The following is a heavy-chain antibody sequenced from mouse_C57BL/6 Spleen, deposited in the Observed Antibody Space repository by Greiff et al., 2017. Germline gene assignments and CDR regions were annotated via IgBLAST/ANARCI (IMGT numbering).Heavy chain of an antibody. CDR1: GYAFSSYW. D-gene: IGHD1-1*01. J-gene: IGHJ1*03. CDR3: ARLLRSELGYFDV. CDR2: IYPGDGDT. V-gene: IGHV1-80*01. Sequence: VQLQQSGAELVKPGASVKISCKASGYAFSSYWMNWVKQRPGKGLEWIGQIYPGDGDTNYNGKFKGKATLTADKSSSTAYMQLSSLTSEDSAVYFCARLLRSELGYFDVWGTGTTVTVSS.